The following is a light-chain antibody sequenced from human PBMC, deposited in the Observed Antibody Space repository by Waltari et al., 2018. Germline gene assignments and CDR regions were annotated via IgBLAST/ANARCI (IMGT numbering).Light chain of an antibody. Sequence: SYVLTQPPSVSVAPGKTARITCGGNNIGSKRVHWYQQKPGRAPVLVVYDDSDRPSGIPERFSGSNSGNTATLTISRVEAGDEADYYCQVWDSSSDHPRVFGGGTKLTVL. CDR3: QVWDSSSDHPRV. V-gene: IGLV3-21*03. CDR2: DDS. J-gene: IGLJ2*01. CDR1: NIGSKR.